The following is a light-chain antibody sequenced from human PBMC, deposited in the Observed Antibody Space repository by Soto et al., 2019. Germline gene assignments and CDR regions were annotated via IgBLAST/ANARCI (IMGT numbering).Light chain of an antibody. V-gene: IGKV1-5*01. J-gene: IGKJ2*01. CDR3: QQYISYPYT. Sequence: DIPMTQFPSTLSASVGDRVTITCRASQTTNTWLAWYQQKPGTAPKLLIYDASSLEGGVASRVSASGSGTELTLTISSLQPDDLATYYCQQYISYPYTFGQGTKVEIK. CDR1: QTTNTW. CDR2: DAS.